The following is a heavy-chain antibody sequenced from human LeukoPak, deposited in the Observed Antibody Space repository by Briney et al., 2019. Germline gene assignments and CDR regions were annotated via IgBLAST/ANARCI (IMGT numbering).Heavy chain of an antibody. V-gene: IGHV1-69*13. Sequence: SVKVSCKASGGTFSSYAISWVRQAPGQGLEWMGGIIPIFGTANYAQKFQGRVTITADESTSTAYMELSSLRSEDTAVHYCARERPHYDFSPAPYYYYGMDVWGQGTTVTVSS. D-gene: IGHD3-3*01. CDR3: ARERPHYDFSPAPYYYYGMDV. CDR1: GGTFSSYA. CDR2: IIPIFGTA. J-gene: IGHJ6*02.